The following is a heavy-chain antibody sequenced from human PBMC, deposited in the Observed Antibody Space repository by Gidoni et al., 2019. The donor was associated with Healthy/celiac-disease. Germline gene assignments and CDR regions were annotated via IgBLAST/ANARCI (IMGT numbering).Heavy chain of an antibody. V-gene: IGHV3-30*03. CDR1: GVKCSSYG. CDR3: ARGGYSSFGPYYYYYMDV. Sequence: QVQLVEAGGGGVQPGRSLRLSCAADGVKCSSYGMHWVRQAPGKGLAWLAVISYDGSNKYYADSVKGRFTISRDNSKNTLYLQMNSLRAEDTAVYYCARGGYSSFGPYYYYYMDVWGKGTTVTVSS. J-gene: IGHJ6*03. CDR2: ISYDGSNK. D-gene: IGHD5-18*01.